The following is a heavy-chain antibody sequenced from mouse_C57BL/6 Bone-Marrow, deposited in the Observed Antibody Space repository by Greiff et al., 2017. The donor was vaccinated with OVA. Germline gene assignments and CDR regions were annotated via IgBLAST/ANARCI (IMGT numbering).Heavy chain of an antibody. V-gene: IGHV3-6*01. Sequence: VQLQQSGPGLVKPSQSLSLTCSVTGYSITSGYFWNWIRQFPGNKLECMGYIPYDGSNNYNPSLKNRISITPDTSKNQSFLKLNSVTTEDTATYYCARDRDDLEDFDYWGQGTTLTVSS. J-gene: IGHJ2*01. CDR2: IPYDGSN. CDR1: GYSITSGYF. D-gene: IGHD2-4*01. CDR3: ARDRDDLEDFDY.